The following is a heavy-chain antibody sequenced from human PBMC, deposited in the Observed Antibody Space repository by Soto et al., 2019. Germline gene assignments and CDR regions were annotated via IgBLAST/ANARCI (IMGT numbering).Heavy chain of an antibody. CDR1: RGSIRDHY. V-gene: IGHV4-59*11. CDR3: ARDKITGLFDY. D-gene: IGHD2-8*02. CDR2: IYYTGTT. Sequence: SETLSLTCTLSRGSIRDHYWGWIRQSPRKGLEWIGYIYYTGTTKYNPSLKSRVTISVDTSKNQFSLKLTSVTSADTAVYYCARDKITGLFDYWGQGTPVTVYS. J-gene: IGHJ4*02.